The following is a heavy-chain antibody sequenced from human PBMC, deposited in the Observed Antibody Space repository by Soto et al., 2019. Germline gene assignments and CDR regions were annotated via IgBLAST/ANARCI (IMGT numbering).Heavy chain of an antibody. CDR3: ARWGPTGGLDV. CDR2: TSYGGSDK. J-gene: IGHJ1*01. D-gene: IGHD3-16*01. Sequence: QVQLVESGGGVVQPGTSLRVSCVGSGFTFRSYVIHWVRQAPGKGLEWVALTSYGGSDKYYYDSVRSRVTISRDNARNTVDLRMDSLGLEDTALYYCARWGPTGGLDVWRQGTLVSVSS. CDR1: GFTFRSYV. V-gene: IGHV3-30*19.